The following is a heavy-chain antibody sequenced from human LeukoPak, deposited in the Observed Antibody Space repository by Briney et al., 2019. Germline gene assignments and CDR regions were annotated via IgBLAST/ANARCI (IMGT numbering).Heavy chain of an antibody. Sequence: PSETLSLTCAVYGGSFSGYYWSWIRQPPGKGLEWIGEINHSGSTNYNPSLKSRVTISVDTSKNQFSLKLSSVTAADTAVYYCARVARSSYYGPGSYYRPYNYYYYMDVWGKGTTVTVSS. J-gene: IGHJ6*03. CDR3: ARVARSSYYGPGSYYRPYNYYYYMDV. V-gene: IGHV4-34*01. CDR2: INHSGST. CDR1: GGSFSGYY. D-gene: IGHD3-10*01.